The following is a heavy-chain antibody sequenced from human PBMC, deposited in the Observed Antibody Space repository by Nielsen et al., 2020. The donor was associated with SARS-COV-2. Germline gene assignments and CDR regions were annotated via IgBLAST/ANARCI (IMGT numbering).Heavy chain of an antibody. Sequence: GESLKISCAASGFTFDDYGMSWVRQAPGKGLEWVSGINWNGGSTGYADSVKGRFTTSRDNAKNPLYLQMNSLRAEDTAVYYCARDLYYDSSGFDYWGQGTLVTVSS. J-gene: IGHJ4*02. D-gene: IGHD3-22*01. CDR2: INWNGGST. CDR1: GFTFDDYG. CDR3: ARDLYYDSSGFDY. V-gene: IGHV3-20*04.